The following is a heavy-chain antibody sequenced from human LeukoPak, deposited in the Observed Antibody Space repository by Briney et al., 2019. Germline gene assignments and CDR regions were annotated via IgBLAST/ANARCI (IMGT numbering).Heavy chain of an antibody. J-gene: IGHJ4*02. Sequence: GGSLRLSCAASGFTFSSYGMHWVRQAPGKGLEWVAVIWYDGSNKYYADSVKGRFTISRDNSKNTLYLQMNSLRAEDTAVYYCAKEPYPYDSSGYYDYWGQGTLVTVSS. V-gene: IGHV3-33*06. CDR1: GFTFSSYG. CDR3: AKEPYPYDSSGYYDY. D-gene: IGHD3-22*01. CDR2: IWYDGSNK.